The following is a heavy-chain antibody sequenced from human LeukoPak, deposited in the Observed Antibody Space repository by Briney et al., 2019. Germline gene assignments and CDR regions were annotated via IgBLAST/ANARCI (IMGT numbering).Heavy chain of an antibody. J-gene: IGHJ4*02. D-gene: IGHD2-2*01. CDR1: GYTFTGYY. CDR2: INPNSGGT. Sequence: ASVKVSRKASGYTFTGYYMHWVRQAPGQGLEWMGQINPNSGGTNYAQKFQGRVTMTRDTSISTAYMELSRLRSDDTAVYYCARDPPRKYQLLSGVFDYWGQGTLVTVSS. V-gene: IGHV1-2*06. CDR3: ARDPPRKYQLLSGVFDY.